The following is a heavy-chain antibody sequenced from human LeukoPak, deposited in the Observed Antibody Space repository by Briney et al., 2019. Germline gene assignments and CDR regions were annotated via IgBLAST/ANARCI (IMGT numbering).Heavy chain of an antibody. CDR3: ATGIAARPGSLDY. CDR2: IYCSGST. V-gene: IGHV4-31*03. D-gene: IGHD6-6*01. J-gene: IGHJ4*02. CDR1: GGSISSGGYY. Sequence: PSQTLSLTCTVSGGSISSGGYYWSWIRQRPGKDLEWIGYIYCSGSTYYNPSLKSRVTISVDTSKNQFSLKLSSVTAADTAVYYCATGIAARPGSLDYWGQGTLVTVSS.